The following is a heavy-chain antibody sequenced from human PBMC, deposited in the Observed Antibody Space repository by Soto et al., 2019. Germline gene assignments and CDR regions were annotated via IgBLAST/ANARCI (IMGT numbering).Heavy chain of an antibody. D-gene: IGHD1-26*01. CDR1: GFTFDDYA. CDR2: ISWNSGSI. Sequence: GGSLRLSCAASGFTFDDYAMHWVRQAPGKGLEWVSGISWNSGSIGYADSVKGRFTISRDNAKNSLYLQMNSLRAEDTAVYYCARELYSGSYLLAFDIWGQGTMVTVSS. V-gene: IGHV3-9*01. CDR3: ARELYSGSYLLAFDI. J-gene: IGHJ3*02.